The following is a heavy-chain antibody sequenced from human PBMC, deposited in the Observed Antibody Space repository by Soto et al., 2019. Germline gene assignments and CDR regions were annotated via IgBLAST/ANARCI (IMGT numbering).Heavy chain of an antibody. CDR2: IRGDFVTT. CDR1: GFTFSDHA. D-gene: IGHD1-26*01. CDR3: VKEGKMGVEGFDC. V-gene: IGHV3-23*01. Sequence: EVQLLESGGGLVQPGGSLRLSCATSGFTFSDHAMHWVRQAPGEGLEWVSGIRGDFVTTPYADSVKGRFTISRDNSQNTLYLHMNSLRAEDTARYYCVKEGKMGVEGFDCWGQGTLVTVSS. J-gene: IGHJ4*02.